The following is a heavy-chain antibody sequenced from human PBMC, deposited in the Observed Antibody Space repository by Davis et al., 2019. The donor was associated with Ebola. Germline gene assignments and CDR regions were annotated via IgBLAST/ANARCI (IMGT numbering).Heavy chain of an antibody. D-gene: IGHD3-16*01. CDR2: ISSSGSTI. CDR1: GFTFSSYE. J-gene: IGHJ6*02. CDR3: AREITAYYYYGMDV. Sequence: GESLKISCAASGFTFSSYEMNWVRQAPGKGLEWVSYISSSGSTIYYADSVKGRFTISRDNAKNSLYLQMNSLRAEDTAVYYCAREITAYYYYGMDVWGQGTTVTVSS. V-gene: IGHV3-48*03.